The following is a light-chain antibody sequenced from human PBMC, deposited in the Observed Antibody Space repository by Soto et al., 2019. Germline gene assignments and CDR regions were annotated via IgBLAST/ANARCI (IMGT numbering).Light chain of an antibody. CDR3: CSYAGSSTPWV. V-gene: IGLV2-23*02. Sequence: QSALTQPASVSGSPGQSITISCTGTSSDVGSYNLVSWYQQHPGKAPKLMIYEVSKRPSGVSNRFSGSKSGNTASLTISGLQAEDEAEYYCCSYAGSSTPWVFGGGTKVTVL. J-gene: IGLJ3*02. CDR2: EVS. CDR1: SSDVGSYNL.